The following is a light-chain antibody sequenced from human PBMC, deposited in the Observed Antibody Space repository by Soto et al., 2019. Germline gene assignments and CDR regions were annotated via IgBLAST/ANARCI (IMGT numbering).Light chain of an antibody. CDR2: DDS. Sequence: DIQMTQSPSTLSASVGDRVTITCRASQSIGRFLAWYQHQPGKAPKLLIYDDSTLESGVPSRFSGTGSGTEFTFSITSLQPEDFGTYYCQQCYMGWTFGQGTKVDNK. V-gene: IGKV1-5*01. J-gene: IGKJ1*01. CDR3: QQCYMGWT. CDR1: QSIGRF.